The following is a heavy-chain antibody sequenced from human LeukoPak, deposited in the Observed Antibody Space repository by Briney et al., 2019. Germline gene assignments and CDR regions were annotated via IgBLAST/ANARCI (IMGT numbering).Heavy chain of an antibody. D-gene: IGHD3-10*01. CDR3: ARGGFTTMVRGVIITLDAFDI. CDR2: ISGYNDNT. V-gene: IGHV1-18*04. J-gene: IGHJ3*02. CDR1: GYTFTGYG. Sequence: ASVKVSCKASGYTFTGYGINWVRQAPGQGLEWMGWISGYNDNTNYAKKFQGRVTLTTDTPTSTAYMELRSLGSDDTAVYYCARGGFTTMVRGVIITLDAFDIWGQGTMVTVSS.